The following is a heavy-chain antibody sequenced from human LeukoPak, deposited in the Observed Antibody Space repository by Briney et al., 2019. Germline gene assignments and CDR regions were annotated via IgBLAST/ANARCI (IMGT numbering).Heavy chain of an antibody. Sequence: KSSETLSLTCTVSGGSISSYYWSWIRQPPGKGLEWIGYIYYSGSTNYNPPLKSRVTISVDTSKNQFSLKLSSVTAADTAVYYCARGPSTLYYYYGMDVWGQGTTVTVSS. J-gene: IGHJ6*02. CDR1: GGSISSYY. CDR2: IYYSGST. CDR3: ARGPSTLYYYYGMDV. D-gene: IGHD5/OR15-5a*01. V-gene: IGHV4-59*08.